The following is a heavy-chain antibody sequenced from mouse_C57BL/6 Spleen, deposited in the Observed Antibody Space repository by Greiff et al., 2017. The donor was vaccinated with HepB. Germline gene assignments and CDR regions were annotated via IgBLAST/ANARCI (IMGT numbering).Heavy chain of an antibody. J-gene: IGHJ4*01. CDR3: ARNYGRDYYAMDY. CDR2: INPYNGGT. D-gene: IGHD1-1*01. CDR1: GYTFTDYY. Sequence: VQLKQSGPVLVKPGASVKMSCKASGYTFTDYYMNWVKQSHGKSLEWIGVINPYNGGTSYNQKFKGKATLTVDKSSSTAYMELNSLTSEDSAVYYCARNYGRDYYAMDYWGQGTSVTVSS. V-gene: IGHV1-19*01.